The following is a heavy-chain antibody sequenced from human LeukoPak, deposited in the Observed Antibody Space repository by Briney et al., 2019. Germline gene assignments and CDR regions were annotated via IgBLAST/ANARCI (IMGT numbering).Heavy chain of an antibody. J-gene: IGHJ5*02. CDR2: IYYSGST. V-gene: IGHV4-30-4*08. D-gene: IGHD1-26*01. Sequence: PSETLSLTCTVSGGSISSGDYYWSWIRQPPGKGLEWIGDIYYSGSTYYNPSLKSRVTISVDTSKNQFSLKLSSVTAADTAVYYCARARQMGGWFDHWGQGTLVTVSS. CDR1: GGSISSGDYY. CDR3: ARARQMGGWFDH.